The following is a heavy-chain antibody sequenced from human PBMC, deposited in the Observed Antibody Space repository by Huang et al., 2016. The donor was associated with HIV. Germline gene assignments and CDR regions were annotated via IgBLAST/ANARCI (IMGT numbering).Heavy chain of an antibody. CDR1: GGSFTGNY. CDR2: VNDSGAT. CDR3: ARQWTILEWLLGLDV. J-gene: IGHJ6*02. D-gene: IGHD3-3*01. Sequence: QMQLQQRGAGLLKPSETLSLTCGVSGGSFTGNYLTWIRQAPGKGLEWIGEVNDSGATNDNPSLKGRVTISLDKSNRELSLNLRSVTAADTAVYYCARQWTILEWLLGLDVWGQGTTVIVSS. V-gene: IGHV4-34*02.